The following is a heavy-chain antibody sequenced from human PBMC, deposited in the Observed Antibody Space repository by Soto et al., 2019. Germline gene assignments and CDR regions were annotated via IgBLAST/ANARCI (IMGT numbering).Heavy chain of an antibody. CDR2: ITDNGGST. J-gene: IGHJ4*02. V-gene: IGHV3-23*01. D-gene: IGHD4-17*01. CDR3: AKERATTTAFDY. CDR1: GFTFSRDG. Sequence: GGSLRLSCAASGFTFSRDGTSWVRQAPGKGLEWVSLITDNGGSTYYADSVKGRFTISRDNTKNTLFLQMNSLRAEDTAVYYCAKERATTTAFDYWGQGALVTVSS.